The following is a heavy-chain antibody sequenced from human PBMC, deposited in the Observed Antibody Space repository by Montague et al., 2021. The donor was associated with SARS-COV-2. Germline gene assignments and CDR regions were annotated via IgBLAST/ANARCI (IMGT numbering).Heavy chain of an antibody. CDR2: IDWDEDQ. V-gene: IGHV2-70*01. CDR3: ARSYGDYRDSYFDY. J-gene: IGHJ4*02. D-gene: IGHD4-17*01. Sequence: PALVTPTQTLTLTCTFSGFPLNTSGMCVSWIRQPPGKALEWLALIDWDEDQYYSTSLKTRLTISKDTSKNQVVPTMTNMDPIDTATYYCARSYGDYRDSYFDYWGQGTLVTVSS. CDR1: GFPLNTSGMC.